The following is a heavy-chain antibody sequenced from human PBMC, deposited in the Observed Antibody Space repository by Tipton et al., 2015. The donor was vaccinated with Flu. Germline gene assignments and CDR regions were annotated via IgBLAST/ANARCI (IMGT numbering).Heavy chain of an antibody. J-gene: IGHJ3*02. V-gene: IGHV5-51*01. CDR2: INPGVSDS. D-gene: IGHD6-19*01. Sequence: QLVQSGAEVRKSGESLKISCKGSGYRFTDYWISWVRQMPGKGLEWTGLINPGVSDSRYSPSFEGQVIMSVDNSNSAAYLQWSSRKASDTGIYFCARRRAVNYMDSFEIWGQGTMVTVSS. CDR3: ARRRAVNYMDSFEI. CDR1: GYRFTDYW.